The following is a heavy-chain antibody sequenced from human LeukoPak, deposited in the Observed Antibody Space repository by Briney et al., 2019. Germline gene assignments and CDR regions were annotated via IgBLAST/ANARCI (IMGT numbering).Heavy chain of an antibody. V-gene: IGHV3-21*01. CDR3: ARDQGRYGDYRFDP. CDR1: GFTFSSYS. Sequence: GGSLRLSCAASGFTFSSYSMNWVRQAPGKGLEWVSSISSSSSYIYYADSVKGRFTISRDNAKNSLYLQMNSLRAEDTAVYYCARDQGRYGDYRFDPWGQGTLVTVSS. CDR2: ISSSSSYI. J-gene: IGHJ5*02. D-gene: IGHD4-17*01.